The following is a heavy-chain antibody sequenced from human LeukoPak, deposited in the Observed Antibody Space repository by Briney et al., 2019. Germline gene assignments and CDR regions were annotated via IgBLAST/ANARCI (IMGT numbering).Heavy chain of an antibody. Sequence: ASVKVSCKASGYTFTSYAMHWVRQAPGQRLEWMGWINAGNGNTKYSQKFQGRVTITRDTSASTAYMELSSLRSEDTAVYYCARDLIVVVPAAISYYYGMDVWGQGTTVTVSS. CDR1: GYTFTSYA. CDR2: INAGNGNT. CDR3: ARDLIVVVPAAISYYYGMDV. V-gene: IGHV1-3*01. J-gene: IGHJ6*02. D-gene: IGHD2-2*01.